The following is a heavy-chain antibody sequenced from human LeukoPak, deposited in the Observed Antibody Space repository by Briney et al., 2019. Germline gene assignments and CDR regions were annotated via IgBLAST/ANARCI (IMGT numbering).Heavy chain of an antibody. D-gene: IGHD2-21*02. CDR2: IYPGDSDT. CDR3: ARHTYCGGDCYSGAFDI. V-gene: IGHV5-51*01. Sequence: GESLKISCKGSGYSFTSYWIGWVRQMPGKGLEWMGIIYPGDSDTRYSPSFQGQVTISADKSISTAYLQWSSLKASDTAMYYCARHTYCGGDCYSGAFDIRGQGTMVTVSS. CDR1: GYSFTSYW. J-gene: IGHJ3*02.